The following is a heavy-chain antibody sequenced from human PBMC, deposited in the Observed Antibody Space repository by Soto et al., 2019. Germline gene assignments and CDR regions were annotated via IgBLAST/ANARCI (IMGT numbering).Heavy chain of an antibody. CDR2: FIPVFTTA. V-gene: IGHV1-69*01. CDR1: GGSFSTYG. D-gene: IGHD4-17*01. Sequence: QVQLVQSGAEVKKPGSSVKVSCKASGGSFSTYGISWVRQAPGQGLEWMGGFIPVFTTAKYAQKFQGRVSLTADDSTDTAYMELSSLRSEDTAVYFCARDGVDVSRTTVRHGALDIWGQGTVVTVSS. CDR3: ARDGVDVSRTTVRHGALDI. J-gene: IGHJ3*02.